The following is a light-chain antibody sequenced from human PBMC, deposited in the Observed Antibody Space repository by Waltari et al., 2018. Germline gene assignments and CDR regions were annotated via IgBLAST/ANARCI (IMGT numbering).Light chain of an antibody. CDR1: QSLVHSDGNTY. J-gene: IGKJ2*01. CDR2: KAF. V-gene: IGKV2-30*02. CDR3: MQGTHWPYT. Sequence: DVGLTQSPLPLPVTPGQPASIPCWSSQSLVHSDGNTYFYWFQHRPGQPPRRLIYKAFNRDGGVPDRFSGSGSGTDFTLKISRVEAEDVGVYYCMQGTHWPYTFGQGTKLE.